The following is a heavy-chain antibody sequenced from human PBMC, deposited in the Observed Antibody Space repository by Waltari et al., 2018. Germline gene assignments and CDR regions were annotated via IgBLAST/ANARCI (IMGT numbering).Heavy chain of an antibody. Sequence: QVQLVQSGPEVKQPGSSVKVSCKSSGGPFSSVGLHWLRQAPGQGLEWMGKIIPMPVITDDEQKLEGRLRITADRSTTTGYMELRSLGTEDTAIYYCARRVSTKGAFEVWGRGTLVTVSP. V-gene: IGHV1-69*02. J-gene: IGHJ3*01. D-gene: IGHD5-12*01. CDR2: IIPMPVIT. CDR3: ARRVSTKGAFEV. CDR1: GGPFSSVG.